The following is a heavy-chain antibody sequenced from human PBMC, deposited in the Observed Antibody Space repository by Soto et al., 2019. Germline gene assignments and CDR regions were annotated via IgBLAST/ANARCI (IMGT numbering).Heavy chain of an antibody. CDR1: GLTVSGKKY. V-gene: IGHV3-66*04. CDR3: ARLYYDYV. D-gene: IGHD3-3*01. J-gene: IGHJ6*02. Sequence: GGSLRLSCAASGLTVSGKKYVAWVRQAPGKGLEWVSALYDVDGSFYSDSVKGRFTISRDDAKDTLYLQMNSLRDEDTATYYCARLYYDYVWGQGTTVTVSS. CDR2: LYDVDGS.